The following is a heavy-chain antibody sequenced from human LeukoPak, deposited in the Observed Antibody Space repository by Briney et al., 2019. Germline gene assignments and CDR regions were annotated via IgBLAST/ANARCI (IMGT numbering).Heavy chain of an antibody. V-gene: IGHV1-18*01. Sequence: ASVKVSCKASGYTFTSCGISWVRQAPGQGLEWMGWISAYNGNTNYAQKLQGRVTMTTDTSTSTAYMELRSLRSDDTAVYYCARDLRGLRFGELRSFGYWGQGTLVTVSS. CDR2: ISAYNGNT. J-gene: IGHJ4*02. CDR1: GYTFTSCG. CDR3: ARDLRGLRFGELRSFGY. D-gene: IGHD3-10*01.